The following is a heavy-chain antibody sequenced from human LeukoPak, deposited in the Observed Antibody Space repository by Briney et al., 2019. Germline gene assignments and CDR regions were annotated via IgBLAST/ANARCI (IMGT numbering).Heavy chain of an antibody. J-gene: IGHJ5*02. D-gene: IGHD2/OR15-2a*01. CDR2: IWYDGSNK. Sequence: GGSLRLFCAASGFTFSSYGMHWVRQAPGKGLEWVALIWYDGSNKYYADSVKGRLTISRDNSKNTLYLQMNSLKAEDTAVYYCAREVPRGNSQFDDWGQGTLVTVSS. V-gene: IGHV3-33*01. CDR3: AREVPRGNSQFDD. CDR1: GFTFSSYG.